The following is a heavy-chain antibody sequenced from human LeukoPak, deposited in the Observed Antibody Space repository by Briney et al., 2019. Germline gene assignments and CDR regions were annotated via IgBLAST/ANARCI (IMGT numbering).Heavy chain of an antibody. CDR2: ISNSGGNT. CDR3: AKVPGSGGWYPFDY. D-gene: IGHD6-19*01. V-gene: IGHV3-23*01. J-gene: IGHJ4*02. Sequence: QSGGSLRLSCAASGFTFSSYTMTWIRQAPGKGLEWVSAISNSGGNTYYADSVKGRFTVSRDNSKNTLYLQMNSLRAEDTAVYYCAKVPGSGGWYPFDYWGQGTLVTVSS. CDR1: GFTFSSYT.